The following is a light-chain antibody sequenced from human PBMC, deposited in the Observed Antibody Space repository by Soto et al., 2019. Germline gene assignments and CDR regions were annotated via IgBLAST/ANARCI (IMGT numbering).Light chain of an antibody. CDR3: QQYSSPPAT. CDR2: GAS. J-gene: IGKJ1*01. CDR1: QSVRSSY. V-gene: IGKV3-20*01. Sequence: ETVLTQSPGTLSLSPGERATLSCRASQSVRSSYLAWYQQKPGQTPRLLIYGASSRATGIPDRFSGSGSGTDFNLTISRLEPEDFAVYFCQQYSSPPATFGQGTKVEIK.